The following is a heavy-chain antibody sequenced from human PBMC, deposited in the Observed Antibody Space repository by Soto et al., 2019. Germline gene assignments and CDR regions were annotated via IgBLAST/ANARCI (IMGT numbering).Heavy chain of an antibody. Sequence: GGSLRLSCAASGFTFSRYAMNWVRQAPGKGLEWVGRIKSKTDGGTTDYAAPVKGRFTISRDDSKNTLYLQMNSLKTEDTAVYYCTTDSSSGHIPHTYYYGMDVWGQGTTVTVSS. D-gene: IGHD6-19*01. CDR2: IKSKTDGGTT. V-gene: IGHV3-15*07. J-gene: IGHJ6*02. CDR3: TTDSSSGHIPHTYYYGMDV. CDR1: GFTFSRYA.